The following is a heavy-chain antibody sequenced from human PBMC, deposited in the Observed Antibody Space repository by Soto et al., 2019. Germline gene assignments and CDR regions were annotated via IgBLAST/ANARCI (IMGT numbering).Heavy chain of an antibody. CDR3: AREPYGDYGYYPGIDA. CDR1: GFTFSSYG. J-gene: IGHJ6*02. V-gene: IGHV3-33*01. D-gene: IGHD4-17*01. Sequence: QVHLVESGGGVVQPGRSLRLSCAASGFTFSSYGMHWVRQAPGKGLEWVARIGYAGTNKYSADSVKGRFTISRDNSKNTLYLKMNSLRAEDTAVYYCAREPYGDYGYYPGIDAWGQGTTVTVSS. CDR2: IGYAGTNK.